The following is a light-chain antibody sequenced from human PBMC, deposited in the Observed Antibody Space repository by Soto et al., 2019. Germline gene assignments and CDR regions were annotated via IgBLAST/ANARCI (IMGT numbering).Light chain of an antibody. CDR2: EVS. Sequence: QSALTQPASVSGSPGQSITISCTGTSSDVGSYNLVSWYQQHPGKAPKLMIYEVSKRPSGVSNRFSGSKSGNTASLIISGLQAEDEADYYCCSYAGSSTYWVFGGGTKVTVL. CDR3: CSYAGSSTYWV. V-gene: IGLV2-23*02. J-gene: IGLJ3*02. CDR1: SSDVGSYNL.